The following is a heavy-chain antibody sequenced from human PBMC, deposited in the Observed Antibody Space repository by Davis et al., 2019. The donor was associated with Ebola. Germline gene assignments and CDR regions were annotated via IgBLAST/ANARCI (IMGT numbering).Heavy chain of an antibody. CDR2: INPSGGST. CDR1: GYTFTSYG. Sequence: ASVKVSCKASGYTFTSYGISWVRQAPGQGLEWMGIINPSGGSTSCAQKFQGRVTMTRDTSTSTVYMELSSLRSEDTAVYYCAREGYCSSTSCTGFDYWGQGTLVTVSS. V-gene: IGHV1-46*01. J-gene: IGHJ4*02. CDR3: AREGYCSSTSCTGFDY. D-gene: IGHD2-2*01.